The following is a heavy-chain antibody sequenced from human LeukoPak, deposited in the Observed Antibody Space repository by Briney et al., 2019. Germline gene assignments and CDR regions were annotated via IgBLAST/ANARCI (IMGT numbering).Heavy chain of an antibody. D-gene: IGHD4-23*01. V-gene: IGHV3-30-3*01. CDR3: ARDRSYGGNSGQDY. J-gene: IGHJ4*02. CDR1: GFTFSSYA. Sequence: GGSLRLSCAASGFTFSSYAMSWVRQAPGKGLEWVAVISYDGSNKYYADSVKGRFTISRDNSKNTLYLQMNSLRAEDTAVYYCARDRSYGGNSGQDYWGQGTLVTVSS. CDR2: ISYDGSNK.